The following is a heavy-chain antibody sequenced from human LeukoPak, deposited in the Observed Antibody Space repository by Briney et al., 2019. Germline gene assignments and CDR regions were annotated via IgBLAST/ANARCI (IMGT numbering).Heavy chain of an antibody. CDR1: GYTLTAYY. CDR2: INPNSGGT. CDR3: ARGRWGSGSSYMDV. Sequence: ASMKVSCKASGYTLTAYYLHWVRQAPGQGLEWMGRINPNSGGTTYAQKFQGRVTMTRDTSIGTAYMELSSLRSDDTAVYYCARGRWGSGSSYMDVWGKGTTVTVSS. V-gene: IGHV1-2*06. D-gene: IGHD3-10*01. J-gene: IGHJ6*03.